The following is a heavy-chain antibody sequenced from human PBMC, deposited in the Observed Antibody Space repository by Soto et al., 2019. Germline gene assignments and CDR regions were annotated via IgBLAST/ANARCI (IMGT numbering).Heavy chain of an antibody. Sequence: QVQLQQWGAGLLKPSETLSLTCAVYGGSVNSGNYCWSWIRQPPGKGLEWIGEMSHSGGTHFNPSLKSRVTISVDTSKNQFSLKMSSVTAAGTALYYCARVERGTATTVVDAFDIWGPGTLVTVSS. CDR2: MSHSGGT. CDR3: ARVERGTATTVVDAFDI. CDR1: GGSVNSGNYC. D-gene: IGHD1-1*01. J-gene: IGHJ3*02. V-gene: IGHV4-34*01.